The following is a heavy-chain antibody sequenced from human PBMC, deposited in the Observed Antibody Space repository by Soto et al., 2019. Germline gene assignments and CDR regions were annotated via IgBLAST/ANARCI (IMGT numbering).Heavy chain of an antibody. Sequence: EVQLVESGGGLVQPGKSLRLSCAVSGFTFDDYAMHWVRQVPGKGLEWVSGLSWNSGTIDYADSVKGRFTISRDNAKNSLHLQMNSLKPEDTAFYYCAKAESSGWYYSLDYWGQGTLVTVSS. V-gene: IGHV3-9*01. CDR3: AKAESSGWYYSLDY. CDR1: GFTFDDYA. D-gene: IGHD6-19*01. J-gene: IGHJ4*02. CDR2: LSWNSGTI.